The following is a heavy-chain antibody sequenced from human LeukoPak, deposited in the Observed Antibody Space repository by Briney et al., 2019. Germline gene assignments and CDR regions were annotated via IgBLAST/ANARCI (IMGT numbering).Heavy chain of an antibody. Sequence: AASVKVSCKASGYTFTSYDINWVRQAPGQGLEWMGWINPNSGGTNYAQKFQGRVTMTRDTSISTAYMELSRLRSDDTAVYYCARAPRRIAAAILCWFDPWGQGTLVTVSS. J-gene: IGHJ5*02. D-gene: IGHD6-13*01. CDR2: INPNSGGT. V-gene: IGHV1-2*02. CDR3: ARAPRRIAAAILCWFDP. CDR1: GYTFTSYD.